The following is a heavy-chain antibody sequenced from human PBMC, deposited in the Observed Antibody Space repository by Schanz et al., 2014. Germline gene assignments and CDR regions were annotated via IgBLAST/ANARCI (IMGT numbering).Heavy chain of an antibody. Sequence: QAQLEQSGAEVKKPGASVKVSCKASGNTFTNSFNRSGFSCVRQAPGQGIEWIGWISSYNGNTNYAQKFQGRVTLTADTSTTTVYLDRRSLRSDDTAVYYCARDGRWGTAYMVHLGFDPWGQGTLVTVSS. CDR2: ISSYNGNT. CDR1: GNTFTNSFNRSG. V-gene: IGHV1-18*04. D-gene: IGHD1-1*01. J-gene: IGHJ5*02. CDR3: ARDGRWGTAYMVHLGFDP.